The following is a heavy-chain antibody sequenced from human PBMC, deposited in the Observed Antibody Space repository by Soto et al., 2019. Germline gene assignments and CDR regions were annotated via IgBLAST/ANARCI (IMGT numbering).Heavy chain of an antibody. CDR1: GFTFNNYW. CDR3: TRGGFRQSLLDH. D-gene: IGHD6-19*01. J-gene: IGHJ4*02. CDR2: INDDGSTT. Sequence: GGSLRLSCAASGFTFNNYWIHWVRQVPGKGLVWVSRINDDGSTTNYADSVKGRFTISRDNAKNTVYLQMNSLRAEDAAVYYCTRGGFRQSLLDHWGQGTLVTVSS. V-gene: IGHV3-74*01.